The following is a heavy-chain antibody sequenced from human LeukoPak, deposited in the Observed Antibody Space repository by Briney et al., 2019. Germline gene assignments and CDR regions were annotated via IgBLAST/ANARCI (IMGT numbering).Heavy chain of an antibody. J-gene: IGHJ4*02. CDR3: AKSGVPYYYDSSGYYHHS. D-gene: IGHD3-22*01. CDR2: INPNSGGT. V-gene: IGHV1-2*06. Sequence: ASVKVSCKASGYTFTGFYMHWVRQAPGQGLEWMGRINPNSGGTNYAQKFQGRITMTRDTSISTAYMELSRLRSDDTAVYYCAKSGVPYYYDSSGYYHHSWGQGALVTVSS. CDR1: GYTFTGFY.